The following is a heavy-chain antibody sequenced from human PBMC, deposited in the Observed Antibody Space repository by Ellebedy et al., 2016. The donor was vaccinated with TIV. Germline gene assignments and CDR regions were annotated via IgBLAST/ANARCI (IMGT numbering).Heavy chain of an antibody. CDR1: GYTFTSYG. CDR3: ARNEPRANSYYDILTGYRYWYFDL. CDR2: ISAYNGNT. V-gene: IGHV1-18*01. Sequence: ASVKVSCXASGYTFTSYGISWVRQAPGQGLEWMGWISAYNGNTNYAQKLQGRVTMTTDTSTSTAYMELRSLRSDDTAVYYCARNEPRANSYYDILTGYRYWYFDLWGRGTLVTVSS. D-gene: IGHD3-9*01. J-gene: IGHJ2*01.